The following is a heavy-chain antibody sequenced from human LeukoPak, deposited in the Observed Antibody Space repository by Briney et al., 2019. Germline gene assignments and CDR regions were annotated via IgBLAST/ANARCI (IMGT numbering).Heavy chain of an antibody. D-gene: IGHD3-10*01. CDR1: GFTFSSYG. V-gene: IGHV3-30*18. J-gene: IGHJ4*02. Sequence: PGRSLRLSCAASGFTFSSYGMHWVRQAPGKGLEWVAVISYDGSNKYYADSVKGRFTISRDNSKNTLYLQMSSLRAEDTAVYYCVKDGSGSYYTYYFDYWGQGTLVTVSS. CDR3: VKDGSGSYYTYYFDY. CDR2: ISYDGSNK.